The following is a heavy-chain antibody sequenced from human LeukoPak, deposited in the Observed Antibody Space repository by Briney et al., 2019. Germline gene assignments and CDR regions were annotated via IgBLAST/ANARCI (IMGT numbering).Heavy chain of an antibody. CDR3: ASKDYGNDY. D-gene: IGHD4-17*01. Sequence: GGSLRLSCAPSVYTFCSYSMNWVRGAPGGGLGWVSSISSSSSDIYYADSVKGRLTISRDNAKNSLYLQMNSLRAEDTAVYYCASKDYGNDYWGQGTLVTVSS. CDR1: VYTFCSYS. J-gene: IGHJ4*02. CDR2: ISSSSSDI. V-gene: IGHV3-21*01.